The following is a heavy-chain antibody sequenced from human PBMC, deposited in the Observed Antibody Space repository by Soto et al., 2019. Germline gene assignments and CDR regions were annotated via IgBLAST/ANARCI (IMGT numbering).Heavy chain of an antibody. CDR2: ISYDGSNK. CDR3: AKDAAYYDFWSGYYPYYYYGMDV. D-gene: IGHD3-3*01. J-gene: IGHJ6*02. V-gene: IGHV3-30*18. CDR1: GFTFSSYG. Sequence: PXVSLRLSCAASGFTFSSYGMHWVRQAPGKGLEWVAVISYDGSNKYYADSVKGRFTISRDNSKNTLYLQMNSLRAEDTAVYYCAKDAAYYDFWSGYYPYYYYGMDVWGQGTTVTVSS.